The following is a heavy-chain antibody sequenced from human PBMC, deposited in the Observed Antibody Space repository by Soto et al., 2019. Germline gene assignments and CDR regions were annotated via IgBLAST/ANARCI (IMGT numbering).Heavy chain of an antibody. CDR3: ARMRVDTAMVNYYLDY. CDR1: GYTFTSYG. V-gene: IGHV1-18*01. J-gene: IGHJ4*02. D-gene: IGHD5-18*01. CDR2: ISAYNGNT. Sequence: ASVKVSCKASGYTFTSYGISWVRQAPGQGLEWMGWISAYNGNTNYAQKLQGRVTMTTETSTSTAYMELRSLRSDDRAVYYWARMRVDTAMVNYYLDYGGQGTRVT.